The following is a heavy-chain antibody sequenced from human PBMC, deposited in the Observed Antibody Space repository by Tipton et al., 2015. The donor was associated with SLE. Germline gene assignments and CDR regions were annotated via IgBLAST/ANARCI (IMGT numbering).Heavy chain of an antibody. Sequence: SLRLSCAASGFTFSTYWMSWVRQAPGKGLEWVANIKQDGSEKYYVDSVKGRFTISRDNANNSLYLQMNSLRAEDTAVYYCAKAMYGGYYWGQGILVTVSS. J-gene: IGHJ4*02. CDR3: AKAMYGGYY. V-gene: IGHV3-7*03. CDR2: IKQDGSEK. CDR1: GFTFSTYW. D-gene: IGHD5-12*01.